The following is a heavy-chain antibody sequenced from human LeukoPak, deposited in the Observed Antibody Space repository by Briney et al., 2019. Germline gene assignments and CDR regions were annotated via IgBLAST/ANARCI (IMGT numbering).Heavy chain of an antibody. CDR1: GFTFSTSW. Sequence: GGSLRLSCEASGFTFSTSWMTWVRQAPGKGLEWVASIGLDGSDRRYEASLKGRFAVSRDNAKRSLYLQMYSLTVGDTAVYYCARDGNAGNDFDYWGQGTLVTVSS. CDR3: ARDGNAGNDFDY. CDR2: IGLDGSDR. J-gene: IGHJ4*02. D-gene: IGHD1-1*01. V-gene: IGHV3-7*01.